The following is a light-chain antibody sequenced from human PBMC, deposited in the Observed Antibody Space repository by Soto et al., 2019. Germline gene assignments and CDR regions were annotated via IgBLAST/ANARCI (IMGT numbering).Light chain of an antibody. V-gene: IGKV1-5*03. J-gene: IGKJ4*01. CDR1: QTISSW. Sequence: DIQMTQSPSTLSGSVGDRVTITCRASQTISSWLAWYQQKPGKAPKLLIYKASTLKSGVPSRFSGSGSGTEFTLTISSLQPDDFAVYYCQQRNRWPPVTFGGGTRVEIK. CDR3: QQRNRWPPVT. CDR2: KAS.